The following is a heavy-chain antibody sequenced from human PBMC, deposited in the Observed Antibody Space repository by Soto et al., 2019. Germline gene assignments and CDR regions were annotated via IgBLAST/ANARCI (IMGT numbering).Heavy chain of an antibody. CDR2: IHGRGST. V-gene: IGHV4-59*01. Sequence: SETLSLTCNVSGGSISGYYGAWIRQPPGRELEWIGYIHGRGSTNFNPALKSRVAMSVDTSKNQFSLRVPCVNAADTAVYYCAREHTSTSSFDYWGQGTLVTVSS. CDR3: AREHTSTSSFDY. J-gene: IGHJ4*02. CDR1: GGSISGYY. D-gene: IGHD2-2*01.